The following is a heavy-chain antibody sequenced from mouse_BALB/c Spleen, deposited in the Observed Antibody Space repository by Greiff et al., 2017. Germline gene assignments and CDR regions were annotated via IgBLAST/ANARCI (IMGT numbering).Heavy chain of an antibody. D-gene: IGHD1-1*01. V-gene: IGHV5-4*02. CDR2: ISDGGSYT. J-gene: IGHJ3*01. CDR3: AQGGLRGAY. CDR1: GFTFSDYY. Sequence: DVMLVESGGGLVKPGGSLKLSCAASGFTFSDYYMYWVRQTPEKRLEWVATISDGGSYTYYPDSVKGRFTISRDNAKNNLYLQMSSLKSEDTAMYYCAQGGLRGAYWGQGTLVTVSA.